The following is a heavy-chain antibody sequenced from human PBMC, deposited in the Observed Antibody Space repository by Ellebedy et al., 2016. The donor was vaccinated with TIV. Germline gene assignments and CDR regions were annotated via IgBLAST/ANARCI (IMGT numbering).Heavy chain of an antibody. D-gene: IGHD3-10*01. CDR2: IYYSGST. Sequence: SETLSLXXTVSGGSISSSSYYWGWIRQPPGKGLEWIGYIYYSGSTNYNPSLKSRVTISVDTSKNQFSLKLSSVTAADTAVYYCARAVFRGYYYYYGMDVWGQGTTVTVSS. CDR1: GGSISSSSYY. V-gene: IGHV4-61*05. CDR3: ARAVFRGYYYYYGMDV. J-gene: IGHJ6*02.